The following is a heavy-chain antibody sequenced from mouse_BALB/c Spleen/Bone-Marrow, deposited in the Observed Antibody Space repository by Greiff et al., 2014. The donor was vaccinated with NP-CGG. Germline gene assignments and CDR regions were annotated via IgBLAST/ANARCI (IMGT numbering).Heavy chain of an antibody. D-gene: IGHD2-3*01. CDR2: IYPGNVNT. CDR1: GYTFTSYY. CDR3: ARGGDGYSNAMDY. V-gene: IGHV1S56*01. J-gene: IGHJ4*01. Sequence: QVQLKESGPELVKPGASVRISCKASGYTFTSYYIHWVEQRPGQGLEWIGWIYPGNVNTKYNEKFKGKATLTADKSSSTAYMQLSSLTSEDSAVYFCARGGDGYSNAMDYWGQGTSVTVSS.